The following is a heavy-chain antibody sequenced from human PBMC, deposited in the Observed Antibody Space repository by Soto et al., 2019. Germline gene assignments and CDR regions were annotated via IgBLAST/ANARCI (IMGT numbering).Heavy chain of an antibody. CDR1: GFTFSSYA. D-gene: IGHD2-2*01. CDR3: ARAPVGVYDY. J-gene: IGHJ4*02. CDR2: ISSNGGST. Sequence: GSLRLSCAASGFTFSSYAMHWVRQAPGKGLEYVSAISSNGGSTYYANSVKGRFTISRDNSKNTLYLQMGSLRAEDMAVYYCARAPVGVYDYWGQGTLVTVSS. V-gene: IGHV3-64*01.